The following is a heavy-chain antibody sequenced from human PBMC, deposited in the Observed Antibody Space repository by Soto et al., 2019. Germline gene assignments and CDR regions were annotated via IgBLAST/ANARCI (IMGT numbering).Heavy chain of an antibody. CDR1: GGSISSYY. CDR3: ARRYGDYFEF. Sequence: SETLSLTCSVLGGSISSYYWSWIRQPPGKGLEWIGYIYYSGGTNYNPSLKSRVTISVATSKNQFSLKLSSVTAADTDVYYCARRYGDYFEFWGQGTLVTVSS. D-gene: IGHD4-17*01. V-gene: IGHV4-59*08. J-gene: IGHJ4*02. CDR2: IYYSGGT.